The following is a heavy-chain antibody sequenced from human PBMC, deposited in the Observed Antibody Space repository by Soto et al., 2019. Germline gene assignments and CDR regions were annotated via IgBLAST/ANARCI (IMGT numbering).Heavy chain of an antibody. D-gene: IGHD3-10*01. CDR3: AGDGSGSYYVNPPAPIWFDP. CDR1: GGSISSSSYY. J-gene: IGHJ5*02. CDR2: IYYSGST. Sequence: PSETLSLTCTVSGGSISSSSYYWGWIRQPPGKGLEWIGSIYYSGSTYYNPSLKSRVTISVDTSKNQFSLKLSSVTAADTAVYYCAGDGSGSYYVNPPAPIWFDPWGQGTLVTVSS. V-gene: IGHV4-39*02.